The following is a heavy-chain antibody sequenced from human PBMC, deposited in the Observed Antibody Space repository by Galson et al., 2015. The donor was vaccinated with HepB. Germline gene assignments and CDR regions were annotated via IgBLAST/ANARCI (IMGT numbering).Heavy chain of an antibody. CDR2: ISSRSSHI. J-gene: IGHJ3*02. V-gene: IGHV3-21*01. Sequence: SLRLSCAASGFAFSTYSMNWVRQAPGKGLERVSSISSRSSHIYYAESVKGRFTISRDNAKNSLYLQVNSLRAEDTAVYYCARADSDISGYSVIYAFDMWGQGTMVTVSS. CDR1: GFAFSTYS. CDR3: ARADSDISGYSVIYAFDM. D-gene: IGHD3-22*01.